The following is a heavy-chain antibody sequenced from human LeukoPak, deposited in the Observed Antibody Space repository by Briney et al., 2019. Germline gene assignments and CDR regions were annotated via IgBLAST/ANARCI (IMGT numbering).Heavy chain of an antibody. CDR1: GFTFSSYA. D-gene: IGHD3-10*01. CDR2: ISSSGGST. Sequence: HPGGSLRLSCAASGFTFSSYAMSWVRQAPGKGLEWVSAISSSGGSTYYADSEKGRFTISRDNSKNTLYLQMNSPRAEDTAVYYCAKVMTRTMVRGVPPSDYWGQGTLVTVSS. CDR3: AKVMTRTMVRGVPPSDY. V-gene: IGHV3-23*01. J-gene: IGHJ4*02.